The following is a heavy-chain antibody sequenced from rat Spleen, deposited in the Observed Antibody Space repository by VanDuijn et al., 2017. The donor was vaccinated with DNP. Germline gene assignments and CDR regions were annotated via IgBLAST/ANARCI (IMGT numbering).Heavy chain of an antibody. CDR2: ISYSGRT. Sequence: EVQLQESGPGLVKPSQSLSLTCSVTGYSITSNYWGWIRKFPGNKMEWIGHISYSGRTTYNPSLQGRISITRDTSKNQFFLQLNSVSTEDTATYYCARWGDYFDYWGQGVMVTVSS. CDR1: GYSITSNY. V-gene: IGHV3-1*01. J-gene: IGHJ2*01. CDR3: ARWGDYFDY.